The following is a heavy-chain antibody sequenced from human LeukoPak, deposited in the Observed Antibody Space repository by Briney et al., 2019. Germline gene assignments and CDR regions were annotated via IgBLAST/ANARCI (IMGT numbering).Heavy chain of an antibody. Sequence: PGGSLTLSCPASALTFTSSATGCASQAPGKGLEWVSAISGSGSSTSYADSVKGRFTISRDNSKNTLYLQMNSLRAEDTAVYYCAKWGATTEGYFDYWGQGTLVTVSS. V-gene: IGHV3-23*01. D-gene: IGHD1-26*01. J-gene: IGHJ4*02. CDR2: ISGSGSST. CDR1: ALTFTSSA. CDR3: AKWGATTEGYFDY.